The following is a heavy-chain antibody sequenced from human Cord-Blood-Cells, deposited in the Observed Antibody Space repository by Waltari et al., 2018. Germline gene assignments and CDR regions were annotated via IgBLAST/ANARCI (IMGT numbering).Heavy chain of an antibody. Sequence: HVQLVPSGAEVKKPRSSVKASCTASGGTFSRHTIICVRQAPGQGLEWMGRIIPILGIANYAQKFQGRVTITADKSTSTAYMELSSLRSEDTAVYYCARGSSSWYWFDPWGQGTLVTVSS. D-gene: IGHD6-13*01. CDR1: GGTFSRHT. V-gene: IGHV1-69*02. CDR2: IIPILGIA. J-gene: IGHJ5*02. CDR3: ARGSSSWYWFDP.